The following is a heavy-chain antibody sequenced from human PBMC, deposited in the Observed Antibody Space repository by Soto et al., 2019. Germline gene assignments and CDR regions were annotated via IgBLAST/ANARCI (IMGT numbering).Heavy chain of an antibody. CDR3: ATFAVAGSVNWFDP. D-gene: IGHD6-19*01. CDR2: ISVYSGNT. V-gene: IGHV1-18*04. J-gene: IGHJ5*02. Sequence: QFQLVQSGAEVRKPGVSVKVSCKASGYTLTSYGISWVRQAPGQGLEWMGWISVYSGNTNYAQKFQGTVSMTRDSSTSTAHMELRSLRSDDTAVYYCATFAVAGSVNWFDPWGQGTLVTVSS. CDR1: GYTLTSYG.